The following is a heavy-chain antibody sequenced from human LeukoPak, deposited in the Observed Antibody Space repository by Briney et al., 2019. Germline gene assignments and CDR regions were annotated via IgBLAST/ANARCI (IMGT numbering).Heavy chain of an antibody. V-gene: IGHV3-53*01. J-gene: IGHJ4*02. D-gene: IGHD2-2*01. CDR2: MYSDGST. CDR3: AREASAADY. Sequence: GGSLRLSCAASGFTVSNNYMSWVRQAPGKGLEWVSIMYSDGSTYYADSVKGRFTISRDSSKNTLYLQMNSLRAEDTAVYYCAREASAADYWSQGTLVTVSS. CDR1: GFTVSNNY.